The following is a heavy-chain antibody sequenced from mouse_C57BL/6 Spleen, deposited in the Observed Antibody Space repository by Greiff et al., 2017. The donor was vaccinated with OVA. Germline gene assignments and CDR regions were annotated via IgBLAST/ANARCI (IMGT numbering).Heavy chain of an antibody. V-gene: IGHV1-18*01. J-gene: IGHJ4*01. Sequence: EVQLQQSGPELVKPGASVKIPCKASEYTFTDYNMDWVKQSHGKSLEWIGDINPNNGGTIYNQKFKGKATLTVDKSSSTAYMELRSLTSEDTAVYYCARDGWDYYAMDYWGQGTSVTVSS. CDR3: ARDGWDYYAMDY. D-gene: IGHD1-2*01. CDR1: EYTFTDYN. CDR2: INPNNGGT.